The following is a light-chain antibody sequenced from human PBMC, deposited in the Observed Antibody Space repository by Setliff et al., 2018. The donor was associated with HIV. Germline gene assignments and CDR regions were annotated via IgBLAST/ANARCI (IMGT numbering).Light chain of an antibody. V-gene: IGLV2-11*01. CDR2: DVS. CDR3: CSYAGRYIYV. J-gene: IGLJ1*01. CDR1: SSDIGGYNF. Sequence: QSALAQPRSVSGSPGQSVTISCTGTSSDIGGYNFVSWYQQHPGKAPKLMISDVSKRPSGVPDRFSGSKSGNTASLTISGLQAEDEADYYCCSYAGRYIYVFGTGTKVTVL.